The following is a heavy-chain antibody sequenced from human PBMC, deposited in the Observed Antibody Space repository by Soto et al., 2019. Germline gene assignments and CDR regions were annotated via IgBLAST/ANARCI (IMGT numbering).Heavy chain of an antibody. D-gene: IGHD3-16*01. Sequence: QVQLVESGGGVVQPGRSLRLSCAASGFTFSSYGMHWVRQAPGKGLEWVAVIWYDGSNKYYADSVKGRFTTSSDNSKNTLYLQMNSLRAEDTAVYYCARDFFVGDDYYYYMDVWGKGTTVTVSS. CDR3: ARDFFVGDDYYYYMDV. CDR1: GFTFSSYG. CDR2: IWYDGSNK. J-gene: IGHJ6*03. V-gene: IGHV3-33*01.